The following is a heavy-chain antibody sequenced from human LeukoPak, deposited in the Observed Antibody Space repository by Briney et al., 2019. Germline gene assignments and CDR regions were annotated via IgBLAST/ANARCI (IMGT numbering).Heavy chain of an antibody. V-gene: IGHV4-59*01. Sequence: SETLSLTCTVSGGSISSYYWSWIRQPPGKGLEWIGYIYYSGSTNYNPSLKSRVTISVDTSKNQFSLKLSPVTAADTAAYYCARVSYGSGSYYWGQGTLVTVSS. CDR1: GGSISSYY. D-gene: IGHD3-10*01. J-gene: IGHJ4*02. CDR3: ARVSYGSGSYY. CDR2: IYYSGST.